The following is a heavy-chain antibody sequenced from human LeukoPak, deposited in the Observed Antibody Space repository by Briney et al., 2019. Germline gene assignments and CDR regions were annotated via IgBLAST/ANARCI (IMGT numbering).Heavy chain of an antibody. V-gene: IGHV1-18*01. J-gene: IGHJ4*02. CDR2: ISSYNGNT. CDR1: GYTFSSDG. Sequence: GASVKVSCKASGYTFSSDGISWVRQAPGQGLEWMGWISSYNGNTKYAEKLQGRVTMTTDTSTSTAYMELRSLRSDDTAVYYCARDLGFGELFDYWGQGTLVTVSS. CDR3: ARDLGFGELFDY. D-gene: IGHD3-10*01.